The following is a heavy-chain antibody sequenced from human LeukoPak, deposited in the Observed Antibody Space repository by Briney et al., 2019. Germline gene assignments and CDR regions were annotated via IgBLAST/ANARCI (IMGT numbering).Heavy chain of an antibody. CDR1: GFTFSRHG. D-gene: IGHD3-10*02. CDR2: ISSSGSTI. Sequence: GGSLRLSCAASGFTFSRHGMHWARQAPGKGLEWVSYISSSGSTIYYADSVKGRFTISRDNAKDSLYLQMNSLRAEDTAVYYCAELGITMIGGVWGKGTTVTISS. J-gene: IGHJ6*04. V-gene: IGHV3-48*03. CDR3: AELGITMIGGV.